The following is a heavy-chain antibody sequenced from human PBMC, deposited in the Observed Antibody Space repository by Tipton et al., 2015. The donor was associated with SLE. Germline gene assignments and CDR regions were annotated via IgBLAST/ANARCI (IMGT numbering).Heavy chain of an antibody. V-gene: IGHV4-39*01. CDR2: IYYSGST. CDR3: ARLWTDWTFDY. Sequence: TLSLTCIVSGGSISNSDYYWGWIRQPPGKGLEWIGNIYYSGSTYYNPSLKSRVAISVDTSRNQFSLKLSPVTAADTAVYYCARLWTDWTFDYWGQGTLVTVSS. CDR1: GGSISNSDYY. J-gene: IGHJ4*02. D-gene: IGHD3/OR15-3a*01.